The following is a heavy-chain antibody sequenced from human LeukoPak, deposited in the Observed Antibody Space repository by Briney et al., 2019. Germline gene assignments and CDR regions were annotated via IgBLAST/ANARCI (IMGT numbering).Heavy chain of an antibody. V-gene: IGHV3-48*01. Sequence: PGGSLRLSCAVSGFTFSSYNMNWVRRAPGKGLEWVSYIGSSVGTRYYADSVKGRFTISRDNGKHSLYLQMNSLRTEDTAVYYCAREGSDFWSGYSKGYFDYWGQGTLVTVSS. D-gene: IGHD3-3*01. CDR3: AREGSDFWSGYSKGYFDY. J-gene: IGHJ4*02. CDR1: GFTFSSYN. CDR2: IGSSVGTR.